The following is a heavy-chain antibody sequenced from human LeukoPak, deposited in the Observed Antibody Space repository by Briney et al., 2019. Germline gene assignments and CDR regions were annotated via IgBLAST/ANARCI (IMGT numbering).Heavy chain of an antibody. J-gene: IGHJ3*02. CDR3: ARDSPFMVPGTGDAFDI. CDR2: ISAYHGKT. D-gene: IGHD6-19*01. CDR1: GYDFSTFG. V-gene: IGHV1-18*01. Sequence: ASVKVSCKASGYDFSTFGISWVRQAPGEGLEWMGWISAYHGKTNFPQRFQGRVTLTTETSTSTAYMELRSLRSDDTVIYYCARDSPFMVPGTGDAFDIWGQGTMVSVSS.